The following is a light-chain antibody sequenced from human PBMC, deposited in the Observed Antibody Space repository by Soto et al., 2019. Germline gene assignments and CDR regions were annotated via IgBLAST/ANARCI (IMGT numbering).Light chain of an antibody. J-gene: IGLJ1*01. CDR2: SDA. Sequence: QSVLTQPPSVSEAPRQRGTISCSGNSSNIGKNGVNWYQQLPGKAPKLLIYSDALLPSGISDRFSGSRSGTAASLAISGLQSEDEADYYCSAWDDSLNAHVFGTGTRSPS. CDR1: SSNIGKNG. CDR3: SAWDDSLNAHV. V-gene: IGLV1-36*01.